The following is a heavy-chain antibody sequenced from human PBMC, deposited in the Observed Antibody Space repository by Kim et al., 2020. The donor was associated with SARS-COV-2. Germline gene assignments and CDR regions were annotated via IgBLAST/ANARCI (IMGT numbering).Heavy chain of an antibody. D-gene: IGHD4-17*01. V-gene: IGHV4-34*01. CDR3: ATTFPLDYGDYVPWFDP. CDR1: GGSFSGYY. CDR2: INHSGST. J-gene: IGHJ5*02. Sequence: SETLSLTCAVYGGSFSGYYWSWIRQPPGKGLEWIGEINHSGSTNYNPSLKSRVTISVDTSKNQFSLKLSSVPAADTAVYYCATTFPLDYGDYVPWFDPGGEGALVTVSS.